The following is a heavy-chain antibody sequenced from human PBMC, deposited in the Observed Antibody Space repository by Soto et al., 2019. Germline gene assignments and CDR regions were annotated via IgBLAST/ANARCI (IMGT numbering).Heavy chain of an antibody. CDR2: ISYDGSNK. D-gene: IGHD3-16*02. CDR3: ARDRLRLGELSLLGYFDY. V-gene: IGHV3-30*04. Sequence: QVQLEESGGGVVQPGRSLRLSCAASGFTFSRHTMHWVRQAPGKGLEWVASISYDGSNKYYADSVKCRFTISRDNSKNTLSVQMDSLRAEDTAVYYCARDRLRLGELSLLGYFDYWGQGTLVTVSS. CDR1: GFTFSRHT. J-gene: IGHJ4*02.